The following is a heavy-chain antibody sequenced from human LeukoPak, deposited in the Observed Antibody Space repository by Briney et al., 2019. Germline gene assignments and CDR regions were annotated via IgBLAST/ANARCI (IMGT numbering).Heavy chain of an antibody. CDR2: ISSSGSTI. Sequence: GGSLRLSCAASGFTFSSYEMNWVRQAPGKGLEWVSYISSSGSTIYYADSVKGRFTLSRDNAKNSLYLQMNSLRAEDTAVYYCARDRGGDEAYYYYGMDVWGQGTTVTVSS. CDR1: GFTFSSYE. CDR3: ARDRGGDEAYYYYGMDV. V-gene: IGHV3-48*03. J-gene: IGHJ6*02. D-gene: IGHD4-17*01.